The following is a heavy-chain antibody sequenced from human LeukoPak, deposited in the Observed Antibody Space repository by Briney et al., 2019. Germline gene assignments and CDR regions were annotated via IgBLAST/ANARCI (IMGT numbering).Heavy chain of an antibody. V-gene: IGHV3-7*01. D-gene: IGHD2/OR15-2a*01. CDR3: AKSLWPEDL. J-gene: IGHJ5*02. CDR2: INQDGSAK. Sequence: GGSLRLSCAASGFTFSSYWMSWVRQAPGKGLEWVANINQDGSAKYYIDSVKGRFTISRDNAKKSVYLQMDSLRAEDTAVYYCAKSLWPEDLWGQGTLVTVSS. CDR1: GFTFSSYW.